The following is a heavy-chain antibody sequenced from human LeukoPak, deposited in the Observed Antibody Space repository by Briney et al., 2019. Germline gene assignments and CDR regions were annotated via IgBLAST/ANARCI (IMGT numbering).Heavy chain of an antibody. CDR1: GDSVSNNIAA. CDR2: TYYRSKWIE. CDR3: ARDVDAGLDY. D-gene: IGHD5-18*01. Sequence: SQTLSLTCAISGDSVSNNIAAWNWVRQSPSRGVEWLGRTYYRSKWIEEYAPSVKSRITINPDTSKNQFSLQLSSVTPEDTAVYYCARDVDAGLDYWGQGTLVTVSS. V-gene: IGHV6-1*01. J-gene: IGHJ4*02.